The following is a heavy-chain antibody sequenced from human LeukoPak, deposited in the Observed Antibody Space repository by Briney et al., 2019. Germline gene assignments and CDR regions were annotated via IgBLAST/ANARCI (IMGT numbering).Heavy chain of an antibody. CDR3: ARIRGGNNYHFDY. V-gene: IGHV1-2*02. D-gene: IGHD1-26*01. CDR1: GYTFPDYY. CDR2: INPNRGGT. J-gene: IGHJ4*02. Sequence: ASVTVSCKASGYTFPDYYMHWVRQAPGERLEWLGWINPNRGGTNYAQKFQGRVSMTRDTSTRTAYMELSRLRSDDTAVFYCARIRGGNNYHFDYWGQGTLVTVSS.